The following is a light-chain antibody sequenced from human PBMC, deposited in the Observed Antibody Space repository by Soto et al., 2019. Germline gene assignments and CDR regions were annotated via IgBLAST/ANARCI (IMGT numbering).Light chain of an antibody. V-gene: IGKV3-15*01. J-gene: IGKJ1*01. CDR1: QSVSSK. CDR2: GAS. Sequence: ETVMTQSPATLSVSPGERATLSCRASQSVSSKLAWYQQKPGQAPRLLIYGASTRATGIPARFRGSGSGTDFTLTISSLEPEDFALYYCQQGTDWPPGTFGQGTKVDIK. CDR3: QQGTDWPPGT.